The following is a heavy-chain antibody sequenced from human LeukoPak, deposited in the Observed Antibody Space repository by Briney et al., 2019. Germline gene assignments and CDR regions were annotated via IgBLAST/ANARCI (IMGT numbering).Heavy chain of an antibody. Sequence: GGSLRLSCAASGFAFSTYSMNWVRQAPGKGLEWVAFMRSDGSDIFYAESLKGRFTISRDNAKSTLFLQMHSLRAEDTAVYYCARDDYYFASENWGQGALVTVSS. V-gene: IGHV3-30*02. CDR1: GFAFSTYS. CDR3: ARDDYYFASEN. CDR2: MRSDGSDI. D-gene: IGHD2/OR15-2a*01. J-gene: IGHJ4*02.